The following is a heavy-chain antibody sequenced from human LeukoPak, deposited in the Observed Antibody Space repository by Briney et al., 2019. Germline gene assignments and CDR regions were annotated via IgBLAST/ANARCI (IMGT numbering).Heavy chain of an antibody. D-gene: IGHD1-26*01. CDR3: AKPGGATPRAYYYYYMDV. CDR2: ISGSGGST. V-gene: IGHV3-23*01. J-gene: IGHJ6*03. CDR1: GFTFSSYA. Sequence: GGSLRLSCAASGFTFSSYAMSWVRQAPGKGLEWVSAISGSGGSTYYADSVKGRFTISRDNSKNALYLQMNSLRAEVTAVYYCAKPGGATPRAYYYYYMDVWGKGTTVTVSS.